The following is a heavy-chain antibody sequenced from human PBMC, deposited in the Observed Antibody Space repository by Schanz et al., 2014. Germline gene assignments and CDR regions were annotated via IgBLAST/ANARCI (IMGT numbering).Heavy chain of an antibody. V-gene: IGHV3-23*01. CDR1: GFPFSDYF. CDR2: ISGSGGST. J-gene: IGHJ4*02. CDR3: ARVKYCTITRCYRTETEGIYYMDV. Sequence: EVQLLESGGGLVQPGGSLRLSCAASGFPFSDYFMAWIRQPPGRGLEWVSAISGSGGSTYYADSVKGRFTISRDNSKNTLYLQMNSLRAEDTAVYYCARVKYCTITRCYRTETEGIYYMDVWGQGTLVTVSS. D-gene: IGHD2-2*01.